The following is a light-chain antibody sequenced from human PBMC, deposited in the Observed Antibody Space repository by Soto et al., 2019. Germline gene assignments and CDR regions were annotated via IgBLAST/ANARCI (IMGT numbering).Light chain of an antibody. V-gene: IGKV3-11*01. CDR3: QQRSKRPAT. CDR2: DAS. Sequence: EIVLTQSPATLSLSPGEGATLSCRASQTVSSYLAWYQQKPGQAPRLLIYDASNRATGIPARFSGSGSGTNFTPPIGSLEPEDVVADYCQQRSKRPATFGQGTKVEI. J-gene: IGKJ2*01. CDR1: QTVSSY.